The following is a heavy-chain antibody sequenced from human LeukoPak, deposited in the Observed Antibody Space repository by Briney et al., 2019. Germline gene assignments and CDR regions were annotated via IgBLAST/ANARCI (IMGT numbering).Heavy chain of an antibody. CDR2: IYYSGST. CDR3: ARGALDTKTRFDS. CDR1: GGSISGYY. J-gene: IGHJ4*02. V-gene: IGHV4-59*01. D-gene: IGHD5-18*01. Sequence: QTQSLTSTVSGGSISGYYWSCIRQPPGKGLEWIGYIYYSGSTKYNLSLTIRVTISVDASKNQFSLRLSSLTAADTAVYYCARGALDTKTRFDSWGKGALVSVSS.